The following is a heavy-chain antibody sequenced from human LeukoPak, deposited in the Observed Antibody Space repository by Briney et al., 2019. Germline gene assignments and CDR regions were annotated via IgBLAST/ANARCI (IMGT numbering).Heavy chain of an antibody. J-gene: IGHJ3*01. D-gene: IGHD6-19*01. CDR3: ARSSGWRDAFDF. Sequence: PSETLSLTCSVSGGSINISGFYWNWIRQLPGKGLEWIGYTYNSGITYYNPSFGSRVTISTDTSMNQFFLKSHSVTAADTAVYYCARSSGWRDAFDFWGRGTMVTVSS. CDR1: GGSINISGFY. V-gene: IGHV4-31*03. CDR2: TYNSGIT.